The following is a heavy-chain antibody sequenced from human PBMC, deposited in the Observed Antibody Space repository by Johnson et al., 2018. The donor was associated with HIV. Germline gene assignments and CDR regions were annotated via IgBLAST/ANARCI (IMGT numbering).Heavy chain of an antibody. V-gene: IGHV3-30*18. CDR2: ISYDGSNK. D-gene: IGHD3-22*01. J-gene: IGHJ3*02. CDR1: GFTFSSYG. CDR3: AKAREYDSTGHDAFDI. Sequence: QMQLVESGGGVVQPGRSLRLSCAAFGFTFSSYGIHWVRQAPGKGLEWVAVISYDGSNKYYADSVKGRFTISRDNSKNTLYLQMNSLRAEDTAVYYCAKAREYDSTGHDAFDIWGQGTMVTVSS.